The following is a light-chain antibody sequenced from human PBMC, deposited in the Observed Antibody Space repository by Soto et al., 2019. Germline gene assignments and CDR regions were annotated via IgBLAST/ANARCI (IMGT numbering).Light chain of an antibody. CDR1: SSDVGGYNY. J-gene: IGLJ1*01. CDR2: EVS. Sequence: QSALTQPASVSGSPGQSITISCTGTSSDVGGYNYVSWYQHHPGKAPKLMIYEVSNRPSGVSNRFSGSKSGNTASLTVSGLQAEDEAHYFCSSYAGTNNHHVFGTGTKLTVL. CDR3: SSYAGTNNHHV. V-gene: IGLV2-14*01.